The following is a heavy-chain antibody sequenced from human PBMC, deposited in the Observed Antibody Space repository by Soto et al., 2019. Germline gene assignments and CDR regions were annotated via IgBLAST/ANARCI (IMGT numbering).Heavy chain of an antibody. CDR1: GFTFSSYA. Sequence: GGSLRLSCAASGFTFSSYAMHWVRQAPGKGLEWVAVISYDGSNKYYADSVKGRFTISRDNSKNMLYLQMNSPRAEDTAVYYCAQEGAGELLVTGMDVWGQGTTVTVSS. V-gene: IGHV3-30-3*01. J-gene: IGHJ6*02. D-gene: IGHD1-26*01. CDR3: AQEGAGELLVTGMDV. CDR2: ISYDGSNK.